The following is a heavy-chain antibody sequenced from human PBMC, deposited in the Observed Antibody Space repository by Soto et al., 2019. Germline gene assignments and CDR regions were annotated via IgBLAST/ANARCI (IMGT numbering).Heavy chain of an antibody. CDR2: IIPILGIA. D-gene: IGHD1-1*01. CDR3: ANTRYNTLGDAFDI. Sequence: VKVSCKAAGGTFSSYTISWLRQAPGQGLEWMGRIIPILGIANYAQKFQGRVTITADKSTSTAYMELSSLRSEDTAVYYCANTRYNTLGDAFDIWGQGTMVTVSS. J-gene: IGHJ3*02. V-gene: IGHV1-69*02. CDR1: GGTFSSYT.